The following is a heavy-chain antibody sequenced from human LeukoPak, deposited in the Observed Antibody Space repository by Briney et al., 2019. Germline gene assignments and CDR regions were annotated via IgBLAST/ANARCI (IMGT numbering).Heavy chain of an antibody. Sequence: SETLSLTCTVSGGSISSSSYYWGWIRQSPGKGLEWIGSIYYSGSTYYNPSLKSRVPISVDTSKNQFSLKLSSVTAADTAVYYCARQLVVVEPAEFDYWGQGTLVTVSS. CDR1: GGSISSSSYY. J-gene: IGHJ4*02. D-gene: IGHD2-2*01. CDR2: IYYSGST. V-gene: IGHV4-39*01. CDR3: ARQLVVVEPAEFDY.